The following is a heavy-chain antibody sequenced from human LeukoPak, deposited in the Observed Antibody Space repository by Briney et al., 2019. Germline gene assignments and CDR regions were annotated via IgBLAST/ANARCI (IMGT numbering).Heavy chain of an antibody. CDR1: GFTFSSYA. J-gene: IGHJ6*03. V-gene: IGHV3-23*01. Sequence: HPGGSLRLSCAASGFTFSSYAMSWVRQAPGKGLEWVSAISGSGGSTYYADSVKGRFTISRDNSKNTLYLQMNSLRAEDTAVYYCARDRDSNYYYYYMDVWGKGTTVTVSS. CDR2: ISGSGGST. CDR3: ARDRDSNYYYYYMDV. D-gene: IGHD4-11*01.